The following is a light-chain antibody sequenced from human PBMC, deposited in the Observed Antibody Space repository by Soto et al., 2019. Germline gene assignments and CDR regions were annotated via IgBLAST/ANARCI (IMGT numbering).Light chain of an antibody. CDR2: AAS. CDR1: QSISSY. CDR3: LQHNSYPYT. V-gene: IGKV1-39*01. J-gene: IGKJ2*01. Sequence: DIQMTQSPSSLSASVGDRVTITCRASQSISSYLNWYQHKPGRAPDLLIYAASSLQSGVPSRFSGSGSGTDFTLTISSLQPEDFATYFCLQHNSYPYTIGQGTKLEIK.